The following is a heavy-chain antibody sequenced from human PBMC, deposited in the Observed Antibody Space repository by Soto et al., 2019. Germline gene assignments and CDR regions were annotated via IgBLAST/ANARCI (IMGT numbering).Heavy chain of an antibody. V-gene: IGHV4-59*01. Sequence: QVQLQESGPGLVKPSETLSLTCTVSGGSISPYYWSWIRQPPGKGLEWIGYGYYRGNTNYTPSLESRVTISVDTSRTRFSLNLTSATAADTAVYYCARKGAAASYAHYYMDVWGRGTAVTVSS. J-gene: IGHJ6*03. CDR1: GGSISPYY. D-gene: IGHD6-13*01. CDR3: ARKGAAASYAHYYMDV. CDR2: GYYRGNT.